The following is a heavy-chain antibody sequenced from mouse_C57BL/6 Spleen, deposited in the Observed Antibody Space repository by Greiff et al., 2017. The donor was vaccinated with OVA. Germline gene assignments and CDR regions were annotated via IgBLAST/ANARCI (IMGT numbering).Heavy chain of an antibody. CDR3: ARGGTTVVPSYWYFDV. V-gene: IGHV1-76*01. CDR2: IYPGSGNT. Sequence: VQRVESGAELVRPGASVKLSCKASGYTFTDYYINWVKQRPGQGLEWIARIYPGSGNTYYNEKFKGKATLTAEKSSSTAYMQLSSLTSEDSAVYFCARGGTTVVPSYWYFDVWGTGTTVTVSS. D-gene: IGHD1-1*01. CDR1: GYTFTDYY. J-gene: IGHJ1*03.